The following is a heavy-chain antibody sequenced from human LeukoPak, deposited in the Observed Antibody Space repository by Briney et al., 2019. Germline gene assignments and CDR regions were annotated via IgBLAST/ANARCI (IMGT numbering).Heavy chain of an antibody. V-gene: IGHV1-69*05. CDR2: IITIFGTA. J-gene: IGHJ4*02. CDR1: GATFTSYA. CDR3: ASGRWLQPWGYFDY. D-gene: IGHD5-24*01. Sequence: ASVKVSFKASGATFTSYAISLVRQAPGQGLEWMGGIITIFGTANYAQKFQGRVTITTDESTRTAYMELSSLRSEDTAVYYCASGRWLQPWGYFDYWGQGTLVTVSS.